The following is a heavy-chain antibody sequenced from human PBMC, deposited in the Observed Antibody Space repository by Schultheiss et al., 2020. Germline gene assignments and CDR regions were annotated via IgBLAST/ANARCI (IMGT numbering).Heavy chain of an antibody. Sequence: GGSVRLSCAASGFTVSSNYMSWVRQAPGKGLVWVSVIYSGGSTYYADAVKGRFTISRDNSKNTLYLQMNSLRAEDTAVYYCARDVLYSSGWTTFDYWGPGTLVTVAS. CDR2: IYSGGST. V-gene: IGHV3-53*05. D-gene: IGHD6-19*01. J-gene: IGHJ4*02. CDR1: GFTVSSNY. CDR3: ARDVLYSSGWTTFDY.